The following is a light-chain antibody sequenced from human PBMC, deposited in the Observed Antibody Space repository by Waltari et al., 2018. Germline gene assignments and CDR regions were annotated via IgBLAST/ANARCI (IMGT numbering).Light chain of an antibody. CDR3: QTGGHGTWV. J-gene: IGLJ3*02. CDR1: SGHSSNI. CDR2: VNSDGSH. V-gene: IGLV4-69*01. Sequence: QLVVTQSPSASAPLGASVKPTCTLSSGHSSNIVAWLQQRPEKGSRYLMKVNSDGSHIKGDDIPDRFSGSSAGAERYLTISSLQPDDEADYYCQTGGHGTWVFGGGTTLTVL.